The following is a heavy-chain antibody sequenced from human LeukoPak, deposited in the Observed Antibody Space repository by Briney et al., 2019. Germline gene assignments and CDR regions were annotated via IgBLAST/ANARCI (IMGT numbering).Heavy chain of an antibody. CDR3: ASRSSIWSGYQDTLYYFDS. D-gene: IGHD3-3*01. Sequence: SETLSLTCTVSGGSISNYYWSWIRQPPGKRLEWIGHIYYSGSTNCNPSLKSRVTISVDTSKNQFSLKLSSVTAADTAVYYCASRSSIWSGYQDTLYYFDSWGQGTLVTVSS. V-gene: IGHV4-59*01. J-gene: IGHJ4*02. CDR2: IYYSGST. CDR1: GGSISNYY.